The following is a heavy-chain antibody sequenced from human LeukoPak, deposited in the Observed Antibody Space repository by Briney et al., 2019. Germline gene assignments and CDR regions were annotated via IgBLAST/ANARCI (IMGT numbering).Heavy chain of an antibody. Sequence: GGSLRLSCAASGFTFSSYSMNWVRQAPGKGLEWVSSISSSSSYIYYADSVKGRFTISRDNAKNSLYLQMNSLRSDDTAVYYCARDKVYMYSPIAVAGNPFDYWGQGTLVTVSS. CDR3: ARDKVYMYSPIAVAGNPFDY. D-gene: IGHD6-19*01. CDR1: GFTFSSYS. V-gene: IGHV3-21*04. CDR2: ISSSSSYI. J-gene: IGHJ4*02.